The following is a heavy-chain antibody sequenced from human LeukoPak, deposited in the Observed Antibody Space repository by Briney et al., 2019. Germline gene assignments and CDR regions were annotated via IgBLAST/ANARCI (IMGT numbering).Heavy chain of an antibody. CDR1: GFTFSSYS. D-gene: IGHD6-13*01. Sequence: GGSLRLSCAASGFTFSSYSMNWVRQAPGKGLEWVSYISSSSSTIYYADSVKGRFTISRDNAKNSLYLQMNSMRAEDTAVYYCARRVYSSSWYQDYYYYYMDVWGKGTTATVSS. J-gene: IGHJ6*03. V-gene: IGHV3-48*01. CDR2: ISSSSSTI. CDR3: ARRVYSSSWYQDYYYYYMDV.